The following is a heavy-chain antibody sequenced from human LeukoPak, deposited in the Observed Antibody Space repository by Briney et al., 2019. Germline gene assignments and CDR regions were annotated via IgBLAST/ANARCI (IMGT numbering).Heavy chain of an antibody. V-gene: IGHV1-2*06. Sequence: ASVNVSCKASGYTFTGYYMHWVRQAPGQGLEWMGRINPNSGGTNYAQKFQGRVTMTRDTSVSAAYMELSRLRSDDTAVYYCACLAAAGTEFWFDPWGQGTLVTVSS. D-gene: IGHD6-13*01. CDR2: INPNSGGT. CDR1: GYTFTGYY. CDR3: ACLAAAGTEFWFDP. J-gene: IGHJ5*02.